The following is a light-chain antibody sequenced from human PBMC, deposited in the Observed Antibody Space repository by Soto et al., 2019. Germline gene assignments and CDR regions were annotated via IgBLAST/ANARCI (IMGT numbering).Light chain of an antibody. CDR3: SSYTSGSTPWV. CDR2: KVS. J-gene: IGLJ3*02. CDR1: SSDVGGYNY. V-gene: IGLV2-14*01. Sequence: QSALTQPASVSGSPGQSITISCTGTSSDVGGYNYVSWYQHHPGKAPKLMIYKVSDRPSGVSNRFSGYKSGNTASLTISGLQAEDEADYYCSSYTSGSTPWVFDGGTKLTVL.